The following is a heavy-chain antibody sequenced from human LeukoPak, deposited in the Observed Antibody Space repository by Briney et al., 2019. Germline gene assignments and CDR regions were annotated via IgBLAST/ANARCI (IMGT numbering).Heavy chain of an antibody. CDR1: GGSFSGYY. CDR2: INHSGST. CDR3: ATLRRGRRVLRYFDWSDY. V-gene: IGHV4-34*01. Sequence: SETLSLTCAVYGGSFSGYYWSWIRQPPGKGLEWIGEINHSGSTNYNPSLKSRVTISVDTSKNQFSLKLSSVTAADTAVYYCATLRRGRRVLRYFDWSDYWGQGTLVTVSS. J-gene: IGHJ4*02. D-gene: IGHD3-9*01.